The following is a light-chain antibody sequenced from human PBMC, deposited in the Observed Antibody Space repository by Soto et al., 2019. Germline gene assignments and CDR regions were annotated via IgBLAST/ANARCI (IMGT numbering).Light chain of an antibody. CDR3: CSYAGSPRYV. V-gene: IGLV2-11*01. CDR2: DVS. Sequence: QSVLTQPRSVSGSPGQSVTISCTGTSSDVGGYNYVSWYQQHPGKAPKVMIYDVSERPSGVPDRLAGSKSGNSASLTISGLKAEDEADYYCCSYAGSPRYVLGTGTKLTVL. CDR1: SSDVGGYNY. J-gene: IGLJ1*01.